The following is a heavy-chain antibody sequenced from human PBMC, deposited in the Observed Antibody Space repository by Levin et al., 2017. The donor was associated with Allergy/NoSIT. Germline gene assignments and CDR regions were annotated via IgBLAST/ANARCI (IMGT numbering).Heavy chain of an antibody. Sequence: GGSLRLSCAASGFTFNNYALHWVRQAPGKGLEWVAVISFDGNKKYYGDSVTGRSTISRDASRNTVYLQISGLTPEDTATDYCARDRQHLRHYFYYDMDVWGPGTTVTVSS. CDR1: GFTFNNYA. CDR2: ISFDGNKK. J-gene: IGHJ6*02. CDR3: ARDRQHLRHYFYYDMDV. D-gene: IGHD6-13*01. V-gene: IGHV3-30*03.